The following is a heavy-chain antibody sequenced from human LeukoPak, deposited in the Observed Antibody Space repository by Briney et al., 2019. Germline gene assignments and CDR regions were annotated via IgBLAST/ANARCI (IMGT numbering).Heavy chain of an antibody. CDR2: ISGSGGST. CDR1: GFTFSSYA. D-gene: IGHD3-3*01. Sequence: GGSLRLSCAASGFTFSSYAMSWVRQAPGKGLEWVSAISGSGGSTYYADSVKGRFTISRDNSKNTLYLQMNSPRAEDTAVYYCAKVTYYDFWSGYCNFDYWGQGTLVTVSS. J-gene: IGHJ4*02. CDR3: AKVTYYDFWSGYCNFDY. V-gene: IGHV3-23*01.